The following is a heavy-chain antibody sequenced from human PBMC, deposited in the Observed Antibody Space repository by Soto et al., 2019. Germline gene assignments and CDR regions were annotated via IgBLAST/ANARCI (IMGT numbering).Heavy chain of an antibody. Sequence: SVKVSCKASGFTFTSSAVQWVRQARGQRLEWIGWIVVGSGNTNYAQKFQERVTITRDMSTSTAYMELSSLRSEDTAVYYCAANTESHSGSYYTDYWGQGTLVTVSS. V-gene: IGHV1-58*01. CDR2: IVVGSGNT. CDR1: GFTFTSSA. CDR3: AANTESHSGSYYTDY. D-gene: IGHD1-26*01. J-gene: IGHJ4*02.